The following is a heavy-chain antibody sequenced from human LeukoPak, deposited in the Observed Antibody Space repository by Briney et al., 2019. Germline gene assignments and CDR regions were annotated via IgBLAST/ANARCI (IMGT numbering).Heavy chain of an antibody. CDR1: GGSLSNYY. J-gene: IGHJ4*02. Sequence: SETLSLTCTVSGGSLSNYYWSWIRQPPGKGLEWIGYIYYSGSINYNPTLKSRVTISVDMSKNQFSLQLSSVTAADTAVYYCARQSRDGDYIAKLFDYWGQGTLVTVSS. CDR2: IYYSGSI. V-gene: IGHV4-59*08. D-gene: IGHD4-17*01. CDR3: ARQSRDGDYIAKLFDY.